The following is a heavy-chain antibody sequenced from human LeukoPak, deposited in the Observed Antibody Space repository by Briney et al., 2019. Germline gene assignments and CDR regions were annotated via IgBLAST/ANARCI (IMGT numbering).Heavy chain of an antibody. CDR2: ISYDGSNK. V-gene: IGHV3-30*04. CDR3: ARAIWFGELFDWFDP. CDR1: GFTFSSYA. J-gene: IGHJ5*02. D-gene: IGHD3-10*01. Sequence: GGSLRLSCAASGFTFSSYAMRWVRQAPGKGLEWVAVISYDGSNKYYADSVKGRFTISRDNSKNTLYLQMNSLRAEDTAVYYCARAIWFGELFDWFDPWGQGTLVTVSS.